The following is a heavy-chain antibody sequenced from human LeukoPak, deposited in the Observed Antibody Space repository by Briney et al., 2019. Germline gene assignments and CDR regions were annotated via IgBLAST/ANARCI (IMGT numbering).Heavy chain of an antibody. CDR3: ASSQWGTFDY. J-gene: IGHJ4*02. V-gene: IGHV3-21*01. CDR2: IGSSSSYI. Sequence: PGGSLRLSCAASGFTFSRYSMNWVRQAPGKGLEWVSSIGSSSSYIYYADSVKGRFTISRDNAKNSPYLQMNSLRAEDTAVYYCASSQWGTFDYWGQGTLVTVSS. D-gene: IGHD6-19*01. CDR1: GFTFSRYS.